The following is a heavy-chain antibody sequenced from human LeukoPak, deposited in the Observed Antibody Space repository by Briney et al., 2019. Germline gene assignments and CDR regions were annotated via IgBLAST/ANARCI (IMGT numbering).Heavy chain of an antibody. D-gene: IGHD3-16*02. V-gene: IGHV4-59*01. CDR2: LYYSGFT. Sequence: SETLSLTCTVSGGSFSTDYWSWIRQPPGKGLEWMGYLYYSGFTDYNPSLKSRVTMSVDTSKNQFSLKLSSVTAADTAVYFCARAVISFAGLIAKGFDSWGQGTLVTISS. CDR3: ARAVISFAGLIAKGFDS. CDR1: GGSFSTDY. J-gene: IGHJ4*02.